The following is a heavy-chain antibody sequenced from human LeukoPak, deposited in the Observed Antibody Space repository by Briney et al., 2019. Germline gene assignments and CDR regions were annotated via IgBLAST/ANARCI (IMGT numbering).Heavy chain of an antibody. D-gene: IGHD3-22*01. CDR1: GYTFTSYG. V-gene: IGHV1-18*01. J-gene: IGHJ4*02. Sequence: ASVKVSCKASGYTFTSYGISWVRQAPGQGLEWMGWISAYNGNTNYAQKLQGRVTMTTDTSTSTAYMELRSLRSDDTAVYYCARARGYYDSSGYLPGYWGQGTLVTVSS. CDR2: ISAYNGNT. CDR3: ARARGYYDSSGYLPGY.